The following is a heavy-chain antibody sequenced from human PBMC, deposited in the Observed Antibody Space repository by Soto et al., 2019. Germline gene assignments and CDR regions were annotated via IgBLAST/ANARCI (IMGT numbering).Heavy chain of an antibody. Sequence: QVQLVQSGAEVKEPGSAVKVSCKAPADSFSSYGISWVRQAPGQGLEWMGGIIPIFGTTNYAEKFQGRVTLTEDESTNTAYMELSSLRSEDTALYYCARVFPDGWVEPGVVRGYLDTWGRGTLVTVSS. V-gene: IGHV1-69*01. J-gene: IGHJ4*02. D-gene: IGHD3-3*01. CDR3: ARVFPDGWVEPGVVRGYLDT. CDR2: IIPIFGTT. CDR1: ADSFSSYG.